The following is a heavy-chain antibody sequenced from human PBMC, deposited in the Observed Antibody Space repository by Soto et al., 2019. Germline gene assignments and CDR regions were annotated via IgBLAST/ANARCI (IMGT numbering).Heavy chain of an antibody. J-gene: IGHJ4*02. CDR3: ARGDRSGLHFDY. Sequence: QVQLVESGGGVVQPGRSLRLSCAASGFTFSSYGMHWVRQAPGKGLEWVAVLWYDGSNNYYADSVKGRFTISRDNSKNTLYLQMNSLRAEDTAVYYCARGDRSGLHFDYWGQGTLVTVSS. D-gene: IGHD5-12*01. CDR1: GFTFSSYG. CDR2: LWYDGSNN. V-gene: IGHV3-33*01.